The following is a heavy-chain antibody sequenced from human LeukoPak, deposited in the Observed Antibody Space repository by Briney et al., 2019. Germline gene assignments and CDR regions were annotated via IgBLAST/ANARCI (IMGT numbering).Heavy chain of an antibody. J-gene: IGHJ4*02. V-gene: IGHV1-24*01. CDR1: GYTLTELS. CDR3: ARGPITTRSHFDY. Sequence: ASVKVSCKVSGYTLTELSMHWVRQAPGKGLEWMGGFDPEDGETIYAQKFQGRVTITADESTSTAYMELSSLRSEDTAVYYCARGPITTRSHFDYWGQGTLVTVSS. CDR2: FDPEDGET. D-gene: IGHD3-22*01.